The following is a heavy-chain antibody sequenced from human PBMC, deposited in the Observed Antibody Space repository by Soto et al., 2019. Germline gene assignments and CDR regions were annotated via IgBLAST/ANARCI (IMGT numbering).Heavy chain of an antibody. V-gene: IGHV4-31*03. CDR1: GGSISSGGYY. CDR2: IYYSGST. J-gene: IGHJ5*02. CDR3: ARGGAAAGGGSAGFDP. Sequence: QVQLQESGPGLVKPSQTLSLTCTASGGSISSGGYYWSWIRQHPGKGLEWIGYIYYSGSTYYNPSLKSRVTISVDTSKNQFSLKLSSVTAADTAVYYCARGGAAAGGGSAGFDPWGQGTLVTVSS. D-gene: IGHD6-13*01.